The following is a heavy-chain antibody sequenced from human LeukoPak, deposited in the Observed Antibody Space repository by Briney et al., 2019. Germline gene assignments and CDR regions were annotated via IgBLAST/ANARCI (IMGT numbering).Heavy chain of an antibody. CDR3: VRDKIVGATNFDY. CDR2: INQDGSER. J-gene: IGHJ4*02. D-gene: IGHD1-26*01. V-gene: IGHV3-7*03. Sequence: GGSLRLSCAASGFTFSTYWMSWVRQAPGKGPEWVANINQDGSERYYVDFVKGRFSISRDNAKNSVYLQMDILRAEDTAVYYCVRDKIVGATNFDYWGQGTLVTVSS. CDR1: GFTFSTYW.